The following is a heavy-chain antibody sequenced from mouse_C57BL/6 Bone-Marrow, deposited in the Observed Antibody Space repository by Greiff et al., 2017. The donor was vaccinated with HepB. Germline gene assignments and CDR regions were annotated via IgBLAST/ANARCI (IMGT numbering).Heavy chain of an antibody. CDR2: IDPSDSYT. CDR1: GYTFTSYW. CDR3: ARSKNYYGSFYAMDY. V-gene: IGHV1-50*01. D-gene: IGHD1-1*01. J-gene: IGHJ4*01. Sequence: QVQLQQSGAELVKPGASVKLSCKASGYTFTSYWMQWVKQRPGQGLEWIGEIDPSDSYTNYNQKFKGKATLTVDTSSSTAYMQLSSLTSEDSAVYYCARSKNYYGSFYAMDYWGQGTSVTVSS.